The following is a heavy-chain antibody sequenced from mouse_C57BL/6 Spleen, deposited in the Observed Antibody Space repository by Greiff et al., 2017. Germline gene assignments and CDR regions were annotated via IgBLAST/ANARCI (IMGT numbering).Heavy chain of an antibody. CDR3: ARDGYFYAMDY. Sequence: QVHVKQSGAELVRPGASVKLSCKASGYTFTDYYINWVKQRPGQGLEWIARIYPGSGNTYYNEKFKGKATLTAEKSSSTAYMQLSSLTSEDSAVYYCARDGYFYAMDYWGKGTSVTVSS. CDR1: GYTFTDYY. D-gene: IGHD2-3*01. J-gene: IGHJ4*01. V-gene: IGHV1-76*01. CDR2: IYPGSGNT.